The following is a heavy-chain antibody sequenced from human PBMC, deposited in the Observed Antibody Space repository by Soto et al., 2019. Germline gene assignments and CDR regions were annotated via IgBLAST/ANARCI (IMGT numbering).Heavy chain of an antibody. Sequence: QVQLVQSGAEVKKPGASVKVSCKASGYNFMRYGFTWVRQAPGQGLEWMGWINVDNGETKYPQKIQGRVTMTTDTSTSTVYMELRSLTSDDTVVYYCARWISGGYSDWFDPWGHATLVTVSS. CDR1: GYNFMRYG. J-gene: IGHJ5*02. CDR2: INVDNGET. CDR3: ARWISGGYSDWFDP. V-gene: IGHV1-18*04. D-gene: IGHD1-26*01.